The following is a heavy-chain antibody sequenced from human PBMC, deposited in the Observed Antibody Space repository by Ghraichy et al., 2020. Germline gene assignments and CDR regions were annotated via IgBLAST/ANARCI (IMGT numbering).Heavy chain of an antibody. CDR2: INSDGSEH. D-gene: IGHD3-3*01. J-gene: IGHJ4*02. V-gene: IGHV3-7*01. Sequence: GGSLRLSCAASGFTFSNFWMSWVRQSPGKGLEWVSTINSDGSEHYYVDSMRGRFTISSDNAKNSLYLQMNNLRAEDTAVYYCATNEWVFLRCWGQGSLVTVSS. CDR1: GFTFSNFW. CDR3: ATNEWVFLRC.